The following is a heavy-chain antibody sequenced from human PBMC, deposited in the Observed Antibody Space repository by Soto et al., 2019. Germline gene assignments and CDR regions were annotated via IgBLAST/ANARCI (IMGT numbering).Heavy chain of an antibody. CDR3: AKMVWSGPMDV. D-gene: IGHD3-3*01. CDR1: GFTFSSYG. J-gene: IGHJ6*02. Sequence: QVQLVESGGGVVQPGRSLRLSCAASGFTFSSYGMHWVRQAPGKGLERVEVISYDGSNKYYAYSVKGRFTISRDNSKNTLELQMIRLRAEYTAVDSCAKMVWSGPMDVWGRGTTLTVSS. CDR2: ISYDGSNK. V-gene: IGHV3-30*18.